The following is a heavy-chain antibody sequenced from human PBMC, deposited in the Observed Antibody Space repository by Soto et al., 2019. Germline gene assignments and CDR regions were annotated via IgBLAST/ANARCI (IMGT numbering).Heavy chain of an antibody. V-gene: IGHV3-33*01. CDR1: GFTFSSYG. J-gene: IGHJ4*02. CDR2: IWYDGSNK. CDR3: ATLGYSSGWDTFDY. D-gene: IGHD6-19*01. Sequence: GGSLSLSCAASGFTFSSYGMHWVRQAPGKGLEWVAVIWYDGSNKYYADSVKGRFTISRDNSKNTLYLQMNSLRAEDTAVYYCATLGYSSGWDTFDYWGQGTLVTVSS.